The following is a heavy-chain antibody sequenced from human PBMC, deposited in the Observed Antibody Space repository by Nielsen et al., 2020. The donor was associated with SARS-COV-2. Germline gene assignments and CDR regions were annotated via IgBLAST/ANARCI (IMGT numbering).Heavy chain of an antibody. CDR2: IYSSGAYI. Sequence: GESLKISCEASGLMFDDYGMSWVRQAPGKGLEWVSSIYSSGAYIYYADSVKGRFTISRDNAKNSLYLQMSSLRAEDTAVYYCARDYEMGRNYYYYGMDVWGQGTTVTVSS. D-gene: IGHD5-24*01. CDR3: ARDYEMGRNYYYYGMDV. CDR1: GLMFDDYG. V-gene: IGHV3-21*01. J-gene: IGHJ6*02.